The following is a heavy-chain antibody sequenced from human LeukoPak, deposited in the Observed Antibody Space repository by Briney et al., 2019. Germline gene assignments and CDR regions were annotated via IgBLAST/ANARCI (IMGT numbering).Heavy chain of an antibody. D-gene: IGHD3-10*01. CDR2: ISGSGGST. Sequence: GSLRLSCAASGFTFSSYAMSWVRQAPGKGLEWVSAISGSGGSTYYADSVKGRFTISRDNSKNTPYLQMNSLRAEDTAVYYCAKSSMVRGVIPPPLYFDYWGQGTLVTVSS. CDR1: GFTFSSYA. V-gene: IGHV3-23*01. CDR3: AKSSMVRGVIPPPLYFDY. J-gene: IGHJ4*02.